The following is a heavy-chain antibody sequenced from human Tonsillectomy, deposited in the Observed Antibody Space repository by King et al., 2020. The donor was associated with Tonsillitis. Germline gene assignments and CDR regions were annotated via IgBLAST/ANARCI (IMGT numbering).Heavy chain of an antibody. CDR2: IYYSGST. V-gene: IGHV4-59*08. CDR3: ARSHPYYSSWSGYRFDP. J-gene: IGHJ5*02. CDR1: GGSISGYY. Sequence: LQLQESGPGLVKPSETLSLPCTVSGGSISGYYWSWIRQPPGKGLEWIGYIYYSGSTKYNPSLKSRVTISVDTSKKQFSLKLTSVSAADTAVYYCARSHPYYSSWSGYRFDPWGQGTLVTVSS. D-gene: IGHD6-13*01.